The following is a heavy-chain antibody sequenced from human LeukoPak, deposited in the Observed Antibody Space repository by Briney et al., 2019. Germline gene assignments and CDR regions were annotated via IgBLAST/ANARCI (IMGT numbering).Heavy chain of an antibody. CDR1: GFTFSSYS. V-gene: IGHV3-21*01. CDR3: ARDRPYSSSWYAFDI. D-gene: IGHD6-13*01. CDR2: ISSSSSYI. Sequence: PGGSLRLSCAASGFTFSSYSMNWVRQAPGKGLEWVSSISSSSSYIYYADSVKGRFTISRDNAKNSLYLQMNSLRAEDTAVYYCARDRPYSSSWYAFDIWGQGTMVTVSS. J-gene: IGHJ3*02.